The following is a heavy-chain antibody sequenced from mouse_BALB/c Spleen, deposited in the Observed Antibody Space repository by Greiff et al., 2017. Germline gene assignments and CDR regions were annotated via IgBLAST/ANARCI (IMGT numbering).Heavy chain of an antibody. Sequence: EVQLVESGGGLVQPGGSRKLSCAASGFTFSSFGMHWVCQAPGKGLEWVAYISSGSSTIYYADTVKGRITISRDNPKNTLFLQMTSLGSEDTAMYYCARSREGRPRVDVWGAGTTVTVSS. CDR3: ARSREGRPRVDV. J-gene: IGHJ1*01. V-gene: IGHV5-17*02. CDR1: GFTFSSFG. CDR2: ISSGSSTI.